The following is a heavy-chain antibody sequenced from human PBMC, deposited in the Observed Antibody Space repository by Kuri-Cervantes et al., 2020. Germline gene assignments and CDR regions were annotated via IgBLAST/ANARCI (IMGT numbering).Heavy chain of an antibody. D-gene: IGHD4-17*01. CDR3: AREGPGLAYGVGDV. CDR1: GFTFSDYY. J-gene: IGHJ6*02. CDR2: ISSSGSTI. V-gene: IGHV3-11*01. Sequence: GGSLRLSCAVSGFTFSDYYMSWIRQAPGKGLEWVSYISSSGSTIYYADSVKGRFTISRDNAKNSLYRQMNSLRAEDTAVYYGAREGPGLAYGVGDVWGQGITVTVSS.